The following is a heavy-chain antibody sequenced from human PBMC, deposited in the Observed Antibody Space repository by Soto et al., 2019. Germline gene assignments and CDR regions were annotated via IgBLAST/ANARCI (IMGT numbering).Heavy chain of an antibody. D-gene: IGHD4-17*01. CDR3: ARFMTMVTNLAFDI. CDR1: GGSISSGGYS. Sequence: PSETLSLTCAVSGGSISSGGYSWSWIRQPPGKGLEWIGYIYHSGSTYYNPSLKSRVTISVDRSKNQFSLKLSSVTAADTAVYYCARFMTMVTNLAFDIWGQGTMVTDSS. V-gene: IGHV4-30-2*01. CDR2: IYHSGST. J-gene: IGHJ3*02.